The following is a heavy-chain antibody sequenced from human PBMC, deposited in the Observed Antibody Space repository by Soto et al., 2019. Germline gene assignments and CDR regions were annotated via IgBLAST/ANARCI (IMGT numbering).Heavy chain of an antibody. CDR2: INAANGDT. CDR3: VRRHVSSTGMDWFEP. CDR1: GYTVTGYY. D-gene: IGHD1-1*01. J-gene: IGHJ5*02. Sequence: ASVKVSCKASGYTVTGYYMHWVPQAPGQRLEWMGWINAANGDTKYSPKFQGRVTITRDTSASTAYMALSSLGSEDTAVYYCVRRHVSSTGMDWFEPWGQGTLVTVSS. V-gene: IGHV1-3*01.